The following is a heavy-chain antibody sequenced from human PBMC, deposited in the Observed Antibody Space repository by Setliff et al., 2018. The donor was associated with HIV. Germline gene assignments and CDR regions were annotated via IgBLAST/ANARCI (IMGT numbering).Heavy chain of an antibody. Sequence: ASVKVSCKASGYTFNNFYLHWVRLAPGQGLEWMGMVNPSGGSTVYAQNFQGRVTMTRDTSISTAYMELRRLRYDDTAVYYCATNPEMATINYYYYYMDVWGKGTTVTVSS. J-gene: IGHJ6*03. CDR1: GYTFNNFY. CDR2: VNPSGGST. V-gene: IGHV1-46*02. D-gene: IGHD5-12*01. CDR3: ATNPEMATINYYYYYMDV.